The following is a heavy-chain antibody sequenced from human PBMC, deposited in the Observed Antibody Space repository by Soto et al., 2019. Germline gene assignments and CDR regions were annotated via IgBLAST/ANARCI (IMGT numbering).Heavy chain of an antibody. Sequence: EVQLLESGGGLVQPGGSLRLSCAVSGFTFSSYAMSWVRQAPGKGLEWVSVISGSGGSTYYADSVKGRFTISRDNSMNTLSLQMNSLRAEDTAIYYCARDLFNWYFDLWGRGTLVTVSS. V-gene: IGHV3-23*01. J-gene: IGHJ2*01. CDR1: GFTFSSYA. CDR3: ARDLFNWYFDL. CDR2: ISGSGGST.